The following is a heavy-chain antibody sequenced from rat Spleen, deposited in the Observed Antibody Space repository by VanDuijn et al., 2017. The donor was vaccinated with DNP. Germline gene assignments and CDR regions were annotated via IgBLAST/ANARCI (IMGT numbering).Heavy chain of an antibody. CDR3: TTHGSIATISTGAMDV. Sequence: EVQLVESGGGLVQPGRSLKLSCAASGFTFSDYSMAWVLQAPKKGLEWVATIVYDGSSSFYGDSVTGRFTISRDNAKSTLYLQMDSLRSEDTATYYCTTHGSIATISTGAMDVWGQGTSVTVSS. J-gene: IGHJ4*01. CDR2: IVYDGSSS. CDR1: GFTFSDYS. V-gene: IGHV5S10*01. D-gene: IGHD1-2*01.